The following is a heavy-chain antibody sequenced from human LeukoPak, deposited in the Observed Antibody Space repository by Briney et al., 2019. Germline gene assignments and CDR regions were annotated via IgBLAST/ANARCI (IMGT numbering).Heavy chain of an antibody. D-gene: IGHD3-22*01. CDR2: IYSRGST. CDR3: AKDYYDSSEGWFDP. V-gene: IGHV4-4*07. J-gene: IGHJ5*02. Sequence: SETLSLTCSVSGGAIIPFYWNWIRQPAGKGLEWIGRIYSRGSTKYNPSLKSRVTMSVDTSKNQFSLKLSSVTAADTAVYYCAKDYYDSSEGWFDPWGQGTLVTVSS. CDR1: GGAIIPFY.